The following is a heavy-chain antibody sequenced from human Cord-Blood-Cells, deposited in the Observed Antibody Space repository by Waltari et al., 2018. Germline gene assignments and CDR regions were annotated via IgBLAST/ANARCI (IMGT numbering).Heavy chain of an antibody. J-gene: IGHJ2*01. D-gene: IGHD7-27*01. CDR2: IYYSGST. CDR1: GGSISSSSSY. Sequence: QLQLQESGPGLVKPSETLSLTCTVSGGSISSSSSYSGWIRQPPGKGLEWIGSIYYSGSTYYNPSLKSRVTISVDTSKNQFSLKLSSVTAADTAVYYCARRGVNWGNWYFDLWGRGTLVTVSS. CDR3: ARRGVNWGNWYFDL. V-gene: IGHV4-39*01.